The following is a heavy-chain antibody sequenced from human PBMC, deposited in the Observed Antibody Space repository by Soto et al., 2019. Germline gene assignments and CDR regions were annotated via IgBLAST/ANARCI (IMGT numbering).Heavy chain of an antibody. J-gene: IGHJ4*02. D-gene: IGHD6-19*01. Sequence: SLRLSCAASGFTFDDYAMHWVRQAPGKGLEWVSGITWNSGTPGYADSVKGRFTISRANAKNSLYLQMNSLRVEDTALYYCAREAISCGWSGGWIYYFEYWGQGDLVTVFS. CDR3: AREAISCGWSGGWIYYFEY. CDR1: GFTFDDYA. V-gene: IGHV3-9*01. CDR2: ITWNSGTP.